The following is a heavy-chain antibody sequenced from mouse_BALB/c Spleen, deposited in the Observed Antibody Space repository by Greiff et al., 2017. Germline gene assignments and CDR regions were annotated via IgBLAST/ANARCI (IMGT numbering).Heavy chain of an antibody. CDR3: ARKGDGYWAMDY. V-gene: IGHV1-7*01. CDR1: GYTFTSYW. J-gene: IGHJ4*01. D-gene: IGHD1-2*01. CDR2: INPSTGYT. Sequence: VKLVESGAELAKPGASVKMSCKASGYTFTSYWMHWVKQRPGQGLEWIGYINPSTGYTEYNQKFKDKATLTADKSSSTAYMQLSSLTSEDSAVYYCARKGDGYWAMDYWGQGTSVTVAS.